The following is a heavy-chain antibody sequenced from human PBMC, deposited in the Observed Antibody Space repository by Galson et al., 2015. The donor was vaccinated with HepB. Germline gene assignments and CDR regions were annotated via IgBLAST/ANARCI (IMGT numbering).Heavy chain of an antibody. J-gene: IGHJ4*02. CDR3: AREGIRSSANPYDY. CDR1: GGTFSTYA. D-gene: IGHD4/OR15-4a*01. Sequence: QSGAEVKKPGASVKVSCKASGGTFSTYAISWVRQAPGQGLEWMGGIIPIFGRANYAKKFQGRVTITADESTSTAYMELSSLRSEDTAVYYCAREGIRSSANPYDYWGQGTLVTVSS. V-gene: IGHV1-69*13. CDR2: IIPIFGRA.